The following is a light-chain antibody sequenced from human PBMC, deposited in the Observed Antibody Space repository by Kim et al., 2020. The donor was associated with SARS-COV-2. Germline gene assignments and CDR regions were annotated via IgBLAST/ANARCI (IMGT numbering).Light chain of an antibody. CDR3: QQSYSTLFT. CDR2: AAS. J-gene: IGKJ3*01. CDR1: QSISSY. V-gene: IGKV1-39*01. Sequence: GDRVTITCRASQSISSYLNWYQQKPGKAPKLLIYAASSLQSGVPSRFSGSGSGTDFTLTISSLQPEDFATYYCQQSYSTLFTFGPGTKVDIK.